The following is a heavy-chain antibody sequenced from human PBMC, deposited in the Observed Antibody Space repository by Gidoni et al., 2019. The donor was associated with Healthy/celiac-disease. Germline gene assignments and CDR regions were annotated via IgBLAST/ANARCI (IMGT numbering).Heavy chain of an antibody. CDR3: VGALDAFDI. CDR1: GFTFSSYG. Sequence: QVQLVESGGGVVQPGRSLRLSCAASGFTFSSYGMHWVRQAPGKGLEWVAVIWYDGSNKYYADSVKGRFTISRDNSKNTLYLQMNSLRAEDTAVYYCVGALDAFDIWGQGTMVTVSS. CDR2: IWYDGSNK. V-gene: IGHV3-33*01. J-gene: IGHJ3*02.